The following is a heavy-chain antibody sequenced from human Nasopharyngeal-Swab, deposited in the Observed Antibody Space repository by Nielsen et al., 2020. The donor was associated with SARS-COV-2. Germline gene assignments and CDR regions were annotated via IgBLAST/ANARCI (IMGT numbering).Heavy chain of an antibody. V-gene: IGHV3-30*18. J-gene: IGHJ4*02. CDR1: GFTFSSYG. CDR2: ISYDGSNK. Sequence: GASLKISCAASGFTFSSYGMHWVRQAPGKGLEWVAVISYDGSNKYYADPVKGRFTISRDNSKNTLYLQMNSLRAEDTAVYYCAKDRITMIVVVPDYWGQGTLVTVSS. CDR3: AKDRITMIVVVPDY. D-gene: IGHD3-22*01.